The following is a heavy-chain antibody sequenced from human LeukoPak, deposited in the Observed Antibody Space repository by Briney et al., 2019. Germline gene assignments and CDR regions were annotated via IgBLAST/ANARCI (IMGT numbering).Heavy chain of an antibody. D-gene: IGHD1-26*01. V-gene: IGHV3-7*01. CDR1: GFPFSSFW. CDR3: ARDRVGYLDY. J-gene: IGHJ4*02. CDR2: IKQDGSEK. Sequence: GGSLRLSCAASGFPFSSFWMTWVRQAAGKGLEWVASIKQDGSEKYYVESLKGRFTISRDNAKNSLYLQMNSVTVEDTAVYYCARDRVGYLDYWGQGTLVTVSS.